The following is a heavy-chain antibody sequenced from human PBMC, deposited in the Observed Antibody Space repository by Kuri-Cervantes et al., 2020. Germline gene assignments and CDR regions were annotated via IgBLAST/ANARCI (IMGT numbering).Heavy chain of an antibody. CDR3: ASMVRGQYYFDY. J-gene: IGHJ4*02. CDR2: IYYSGST. V-gene: IGHV4-39*01. Sequence: SETLSLTCTVSGGSISSSSYYWGWIRQPPGKGLEWIGNIYYSGSTYYNPSLKSRVTISVDTSKTQFSLKLSSVTAADTAVYYCASMVRGQYYFDYWGQGTLVTVSS. D-gene: IGHD3-10*01. CDR1: GGSISSSSYY.